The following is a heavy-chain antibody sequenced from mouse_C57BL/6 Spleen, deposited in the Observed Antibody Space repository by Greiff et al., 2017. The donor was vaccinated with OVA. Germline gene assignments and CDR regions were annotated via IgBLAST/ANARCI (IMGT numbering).Heavy chain of an antibody. J-gene: IGHJ3*01. CDR2: IRSGSSTI. D-gene: IGHD2-5*01. Sequence: EVQVVESGGGLVKPGGSLKLSCAASGFTFSDYGMHWVRQAPEKGLEWVAYIRSGSSTIYYADTVKGRFTISRDNAKNTLFLQMTSLRSEDTAMYYCARTYYSNYEGFAYWGQGTLVTVSA. V-gene: IGHV5-17*01. CDR1: GFTFSDYG. CDR3: ARTYYSNYEGFAY.